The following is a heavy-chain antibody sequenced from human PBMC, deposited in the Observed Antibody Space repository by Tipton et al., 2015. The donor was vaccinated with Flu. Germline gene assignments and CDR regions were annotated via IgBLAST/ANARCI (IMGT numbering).Heavy chain of an antibody. CDR1: GYTFTGYY. CDR3: ARADYGSGSPGRASDI. V-gene: IGHV1-2*06. CDR2: INPNSGGT. D-gene: IGHD3-10*01. Sequence: QLVQSGAEVKKPGASVKVSCKASGYTFTGYYMHRVRQAPGQGLEWMGRINPNSGGTNYAQKFQGRVTMTRDTSISTAYMELRSLRSEDTAVYYCARADYGSGSPGRASDIWGQGTMVSVSS. J-gene: IGHJ3*02.